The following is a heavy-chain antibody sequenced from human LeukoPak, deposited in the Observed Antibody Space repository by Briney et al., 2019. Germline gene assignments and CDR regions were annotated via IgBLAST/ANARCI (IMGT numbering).Heavy chain of an antibody. D-gene: IGHD3-10*01. CDR1: GGTFSSYA. J-gene: IGHJ4*02. Sequence: SVKVSCKASGGTFSSYAIIWVRQAPGQGLEWMGRIIPILGIANYAQKFQGRVTITADKSTSTAYMELSSLRSEDTAVYYCAREVTMVRGPDHYWGQGTLVTVSS. CDR3: AREVTMVRGPDHY. CDR2: IIPILGIA. V-gene: IGHV1-69*04.